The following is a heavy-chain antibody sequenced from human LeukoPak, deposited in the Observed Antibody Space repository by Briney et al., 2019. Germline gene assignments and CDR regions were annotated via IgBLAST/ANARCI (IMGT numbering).Heavy chain of an antibody. J-gene: IGHJ3*02. CDR1: GYTFTSYG. CDR3: ARDKQLAPNDAFDI. D-gene: IGHD6-13*01. Sequence: ASVKVSCKASGYTFTSYGISWVRQAPGQGLEWMGWISAYNGNTNYAQKLQGRVTMTTDTSTSTAYMELRSLRSDDTAVYYCARDKQLAPNDAFDIWGQGTMATVSS. V-gene: IGHV1-18*01. CDR2: ISAYNGNT.